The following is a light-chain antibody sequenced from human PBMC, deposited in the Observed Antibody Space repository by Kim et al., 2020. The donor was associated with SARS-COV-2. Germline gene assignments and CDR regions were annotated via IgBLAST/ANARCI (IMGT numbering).Light chain of an antibody. V-gene: IGLV2-14*01. J-gene: IGLJ3*02. Sequence: QSALTQPASVSGSPGQSITISCTGTSSDVGIYNYVSWYQQHPGKAPKLMIYDVNKRTSGVSNRFSGSKSGNTASLTISGLQAEDEADYYCSSYTTSSTVFGGGTQLTVL. CDR2: DVN. CDR1: SSDVGIYNY. CDR3: SSYTTSSTV.